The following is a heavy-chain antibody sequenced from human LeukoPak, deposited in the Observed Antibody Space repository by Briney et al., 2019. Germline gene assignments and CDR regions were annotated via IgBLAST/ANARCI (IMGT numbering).Heavy chain of an antibody. CDR2: ISAYNGNT. J-gene: IGHJ6*02. V-gene: IGHV1-18*01. D-gene: IGHD2-8*01. CDR1: GYTFTSYG. CDR3: TRGLMGGTPPYYFYGMDV. Sequence: GASVKVSCKASGYTFTSYGISWVRQAPGQGLEWMGWISAYNGNTNYAQKLQGRVTMTTDTSTSTAYMELRSLRSDDTAVYYCTRGLMGGTPPYYFYGMDVWGQGTTVTVSS.